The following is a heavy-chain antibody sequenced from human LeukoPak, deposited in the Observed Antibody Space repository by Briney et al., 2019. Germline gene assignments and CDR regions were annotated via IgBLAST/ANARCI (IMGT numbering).Heavy chain of an antibody. CDR3: ARQTGSGLFILP. CDR1: GVSISSSYSY. J-gene: IGHJ4*02. Sequence: SETLSLTCTVSGVSISSSYSYWGWIRQPPGMGLEWIGSIYYTGNTYYNASLKSQVSISVDTSKNQFSLKLTSVTAADTAVYYCARQTGSGLFILPGGQGTLVTVSS. D-gene: IGHD3/OR15-3a*01. V-gene: IGHV4-39*01. CDR2: IYYTGNT.